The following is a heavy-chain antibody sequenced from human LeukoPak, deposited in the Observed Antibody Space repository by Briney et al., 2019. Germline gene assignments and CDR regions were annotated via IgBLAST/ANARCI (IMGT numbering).Heavy chain of an antibody. Sequence: PGGSLRLSCAASGFTFSSYAMHWVRQAPGKGLEWVAVISYDGSNKYYADSVKGRFTISRDDSKNTLYLQMNSLRAEDTAVYYCARGSPYLELSNWFDPWGQGTLVTDSS. V-gene: IGHV3-30-3*01. CDR2: ISYDGSNK. D-gene: IGHD1-7*01. CDR1: GFTFSSYA. CDR3: ARGSPYLELSNWFDP. J-gene: IGHJ5*02.